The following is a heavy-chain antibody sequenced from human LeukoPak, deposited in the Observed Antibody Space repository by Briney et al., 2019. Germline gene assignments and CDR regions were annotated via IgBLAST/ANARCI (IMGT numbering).Heavy chain of an antibody. D-gene: IGHD5-18*01. CDR3: ARGTAMVKYYYYGMDV. CDR1: GGSISGSSYY. Sequence: SETLSLTCTVSGGSISGSSYYWSWIRQPPGKGLEWIGYIYYSGSTYYNPSLKSRVTISVDTSKNQFSLKLSSVTAADTAVYYCARGTAMVKYYYYGMDVWGQGTTVTVSS. V-gene: IGHV4-30-4*01. J-gene: IGHJ6*02. CDR2: IYYSGST.